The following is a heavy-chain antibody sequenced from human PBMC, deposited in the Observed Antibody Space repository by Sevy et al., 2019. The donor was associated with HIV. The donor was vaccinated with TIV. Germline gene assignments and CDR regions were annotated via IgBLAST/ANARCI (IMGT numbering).Heavy chain of an antibody. CDR2: ISYHGRDK. CDR1: GISFTTYG. V-gene: IGHV3-30*18. D-gene: IGHD3-9*01. J-gene: IGHJ6*02. Sequence: GGSLRLSCRASGISFTTYGMHWVRQAPGKGLEWVAVISYHGRDKFYAESVKGRSNISRDNSKNMLYLQIDSLRPEDTAVYYCAKDFTGYNGLDVWGQGTMVTVSS. CDR3: AKDFTGYNGLDV.